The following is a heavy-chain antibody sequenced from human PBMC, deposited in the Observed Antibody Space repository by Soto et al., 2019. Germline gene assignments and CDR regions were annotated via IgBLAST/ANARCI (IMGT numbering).Heavy chain of an antibody. Sequence: GGSLRLTCAASGFTFTRYSMNWVRQAPGKGLEWVSSISSTTNYIYYGVSMKGRFTISRDNAKNSLYLEMNSLRAEDTAVYYCARESEDPTSNFDYWGQGTLVTVSS. CDR2: ISSTTNYI. J-gene: IGHJ4*02. V-gene: IGHV3-21*06. CDR1: GFTFTRYS. CDR3: ARESEDPTSNFDY.